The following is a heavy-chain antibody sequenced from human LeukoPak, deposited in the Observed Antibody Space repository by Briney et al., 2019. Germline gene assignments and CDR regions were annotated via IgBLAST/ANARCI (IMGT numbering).Heavy chain of an antibody. CDR1: GYTFTGYG. CDR2: ISGYNGHT. CDR3: AGNRFGELFNFDY. V-gene: IGHV1-18*01. Sequence: ASVKVSCKASGYTFTGYGISWVRQAPGQGLEWMGWISGYNGHTNYAQKLQGRVTMTTDTSTSTAYMELRSLRSDDTAVYYCAGNRFGELFNFDYWGQGTLVTVSS. J-gene: IGHJ4*02. D-gene: IGHD3-10*01.